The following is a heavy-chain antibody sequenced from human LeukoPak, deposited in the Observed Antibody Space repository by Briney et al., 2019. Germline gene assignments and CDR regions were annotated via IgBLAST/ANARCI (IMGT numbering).Heavy chain of an antibody. J-gene: IGHJ5*01. V-gene: IGHV3-30*18. CDR3: AKERGGYYDS. CDR2: ISYDGSNK. CDR1: GFTFSSYG. D-gene: IGHD2-8*01. Sequence: GGSLRLSRAASGFTFSSYGMHWVRQAPGKGLEWVAVISYDGSNKYYADSVKGRFTISRDNSKNTLYLQMNSLRAEDTAVYYCAKERGGYYDSWGQGTLVTVSS.